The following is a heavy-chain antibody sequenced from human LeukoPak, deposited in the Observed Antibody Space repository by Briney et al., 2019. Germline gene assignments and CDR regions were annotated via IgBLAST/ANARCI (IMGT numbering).Heavy chain of an antibody. D-gene: IGHD2-2*01. V-gene: IGHV4-34*01. CDR2: IYYSGST. CDR3: ARPQGYQLLDFEY. Sequence: PSETLSLTCAVYGGSFSSYYWSWIRQSPGKGLEWIGSIYYSGSTYYNPSLKSRVTISVDTSKNQFSLKLSSVTAADTAVYYCARPQGYQLLDFEYWGQGTLVTVSS. J-gene: IGHJ4*02. CDR1: GGSFSSYY.